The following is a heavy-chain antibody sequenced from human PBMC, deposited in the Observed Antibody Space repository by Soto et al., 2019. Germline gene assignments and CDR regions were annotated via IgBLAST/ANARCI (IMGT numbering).Heavy chain of an antibody. V-gene: IGHV3-9*01. CDR1: GFTFDDYA. D-gene: IGHD3-9*01. CDR3: ATLSDILTGTMDV. J-gene: IGHJ6*02. CDR2: ISWNSGSI. Sequence: PGGSLRLSCAASGFTFDDYAMHWVRQAPGKGLEWVSGISWNSGSIGYADSVKGRFTISRDNAKNSLYLQMNSLRAEDTALYYCATLSDILTGTMDVWGQGTTVTVSS.